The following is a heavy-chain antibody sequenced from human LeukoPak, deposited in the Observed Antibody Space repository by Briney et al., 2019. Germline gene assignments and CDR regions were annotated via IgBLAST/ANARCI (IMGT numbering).Heavy chain of an antibody. CDR2: IYYTGNT. J-gene: IGHJ4*02. CDR1: GGSISSSSYS. CDR3: VRHLLDSSGWRHYFDY. D-gene: IGHD6-19*01. Sequence: SETLSLTCTVSGGSISSSSYSWGWIRQPPGKGLEWIGTIYYTGNTYYSPSLKNRVAISVDTSKNQLFLQLSSVTATDTAVYYCVRHLLDSSGWRHYFDYWGQGALATVSS. V-gene: IGHV4-39*01.